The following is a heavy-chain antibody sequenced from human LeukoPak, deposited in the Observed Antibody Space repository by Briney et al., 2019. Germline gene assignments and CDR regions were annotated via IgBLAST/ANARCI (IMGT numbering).Heavy chain of an antibody. V-gene: IGHV4-39*01. CDR1: GGSISSSSYY. J-gene: IGHJ4*02. CDR3: ARHVLGAQGYYFDY. D-gene: IGHD1-26*01. Sequence: SETLSLTCTVSGGSISSSSYYWGWIRQPPGKGLEWIGSIYYSGSTYYNPSLKSRVTISVDTSKNQFSLKLSSVTAADTAVYYCARHVLGAQGYYFDYWGQGTLVTVSS. CDR2: IYYSGST.